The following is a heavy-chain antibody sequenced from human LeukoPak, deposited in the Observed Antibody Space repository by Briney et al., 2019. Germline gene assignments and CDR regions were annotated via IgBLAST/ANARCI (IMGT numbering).Heavy chain of an antibody. CDR3: ARNPSTINYYGSGSYDY. J-gene: IGHJ4*02. D-gene: IGHD3-10*01. CDR2: IYYSGST. CDR1: GGSLSSGSYY. Sequence: SETLSLTCTVSGGSLSSGSYYWGWIRQPPGKGLEWLGYIYYSGSTNYNPSLKSRVTISVDTSKNQFSLKLSSVTAADTAVYYCARNPSTINYYGSGSYDYWGQGTLVTVSS. V-gene: IGHV4-61*01.